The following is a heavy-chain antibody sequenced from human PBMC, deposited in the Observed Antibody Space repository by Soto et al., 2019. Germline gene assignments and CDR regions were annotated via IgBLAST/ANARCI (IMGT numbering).Heavy chain of an antibody. CDR1: GFTFSSYA. CDR2: ISYDGSNK. Sequence: QVQLVESGGGVVQPGRSLRLSCAASGFTFSSYAMHWVRQAPGKGLEWVAVISYDGSNKYYADSVKGRFTISRDNSKNTLYLQMNSLRDEDTAVYYCARAPYSGNNYGFDYWGQGTLVTVSS. CDR3: ARAPYSGNNYGFDY. V-gene: IGHV3-30-3*01. J-gene: IGHJ4*02. D-gene: IGHD5-12*01.